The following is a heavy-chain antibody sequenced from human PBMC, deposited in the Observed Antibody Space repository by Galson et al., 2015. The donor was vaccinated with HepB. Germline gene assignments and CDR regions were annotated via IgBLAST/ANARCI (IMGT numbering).Heavy chain of an antibody. CDR2: IYPGDSDT. J-gene: IGHJ4*02. V-gene: IGHV5-51*03. CDR3: ARVTGYCSSTSCYTAYYFDY. D-gene: IGHD2-2*02. CDR1: GYSFTSYW. Sequence: QSGAEVKKPGESLKISCKGSGYSFTSYWIGWVRQMPGKGLEWMGIIYPGDSDTRYSPSFQGQVTISADKSISTAYLQWSSLKASDTAMYYCARVTGYCSSTSCYTAYYFDYWGQGTLVTVSS.